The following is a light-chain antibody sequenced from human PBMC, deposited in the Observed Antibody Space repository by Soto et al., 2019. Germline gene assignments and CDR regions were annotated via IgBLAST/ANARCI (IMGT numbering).Light chain of an antibody. CDR3: QQYTSYSPT. Sequence: DIQMTQSPSTLSASVGDRVTITCRASQTISGWLAWYQQKPGKAPKLLIFEASILESGVPSRFSGSRSGTECTLTIDSLQPDDFSTYYCQQYTSYSPTFGQGTKVEI. CDR2: EAS. CDR1: QTISGW. V-gene: IGKV1-5*03. J-gene: IGKJ1*01.